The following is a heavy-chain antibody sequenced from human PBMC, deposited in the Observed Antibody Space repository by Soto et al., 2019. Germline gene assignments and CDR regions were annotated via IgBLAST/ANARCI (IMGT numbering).Heavy chain of an antibody. D-gene: IGHD6-13*01. J-gene: IGHJ6*02. CDR1: GFTFSSYG. CDR2: IWYDGSNK. CDR3: ARDTQQLVRSYYYGMDV. V-gene: IGHV3-33*01. Sequence: TGGSLRLSCAASGFTFSSYGMHWVRQAPGKGLEWVAVIWYDGSNKYYADSVKGRFTISRDNSKNTLYLQMNSLRAEDTAVYYCARDTQQLVRSYYYGMDVWGQGTTVTVSS.